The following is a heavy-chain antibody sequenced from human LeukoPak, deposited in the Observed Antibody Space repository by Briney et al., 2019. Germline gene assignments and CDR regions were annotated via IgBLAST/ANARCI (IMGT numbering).Heavy chain of an antibody. V-gene: IGHV3-23*01. CDR3: AKDRNGWPTNFDY. Sequence: GSLRLSCAASGFTFSTYAMNWVRQAPGKGLEWVSAISASGGTTYYADSVKGRFSISRENSKNTLYLKMNSLRAEDTAVYYCAKDRNGWPTNFDYWGQGTLVTVSS. CDR1: GFTFSTYA. D-gene: IGHD6-19*01. J-gene: IGHJ4*02. CDR2: ISASGGTT.